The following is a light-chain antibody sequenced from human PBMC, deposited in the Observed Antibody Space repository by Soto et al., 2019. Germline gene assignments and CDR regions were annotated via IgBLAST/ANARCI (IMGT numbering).Light chain of an antibody. CDR2: GAS. J-gene: IGKJ1*01. CDR3: DQSGSSPWT. Sequence: EIVLTQSPGTLSLSAGDRATLSCRASPSVSSNYLAWYQQNPGQTPRLLIDGASSRATGIPDRFSGSGSGTDFTLTISRLEPEDFAVYYCDQSGSSPWTFGHGTKVEIK. CDR1: PSVSSNY. V-gene: IGKV3-20*01.